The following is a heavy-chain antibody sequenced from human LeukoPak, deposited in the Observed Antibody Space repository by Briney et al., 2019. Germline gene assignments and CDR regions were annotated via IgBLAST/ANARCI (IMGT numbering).Heavy chain of an antibody. Sequence: PGGSLRLSCAASGFTVSNIYMNWVRQAPGKGLEWVSVIYSGGRIYYADSVKGRFTISRDNSKNTLYLQMNSLRAEDTAVYYCGGYSPYLDYWGQGTLVTVSS. CDR1: GFTVSNIY. CDR3: GGYSPYLDY. J-gene: IGHJ4*02. CDR2: IYSGGRI. D-gene: IGHD3-22*01. V-gene: IGHV3-66*01.